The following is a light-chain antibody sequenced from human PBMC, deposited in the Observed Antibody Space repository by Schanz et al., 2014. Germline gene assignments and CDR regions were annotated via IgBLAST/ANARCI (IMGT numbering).Light chain of an antibody. CDR2: GAY. J-gene: IGKJ3*01. V-gene: IGKV3-15*01. Sequence: EIVMTQSPATLSVSPGERVTLSCRASQGVRTNLAWYQQRFGQPPRLLMYGAYSRASGIASRFSGSGSGTEFTLTISSLQSEDFAVYYCQHYYTTPFTFGPGTKVEIK. CDR1: QGVRTN. CDR3: QHYYTTPFT.